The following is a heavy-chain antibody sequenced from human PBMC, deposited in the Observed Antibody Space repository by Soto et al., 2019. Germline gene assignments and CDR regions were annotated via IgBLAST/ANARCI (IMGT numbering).Heavy chain of an antibody. J-gene: IGHJ6*02. Sequence: QVQLVESGGGVVQPGRSLRLSCAASGFTFSSYGMHWVRQAPGKGLEWVAVISYDGSNKYYADSVKGRFTISRENSKNPLYLQMNSLRAEDTAVYYCAKEGADSSVFLYYYGMDVWCQGTTVTVSS. CDR3: AKEGADSSVFLYYYGMDV. D-gene: IGHD3-22*01. CDR2: ISYDGSNK. CDR1: GFTFSSYG. V-gene: IGHV3-30*18.